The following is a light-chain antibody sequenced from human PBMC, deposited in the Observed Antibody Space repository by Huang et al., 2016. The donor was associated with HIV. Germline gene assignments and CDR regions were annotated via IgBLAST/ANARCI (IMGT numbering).Light chain of an antibody. CDR2: CAY. CDR1: QSILHSSNNQNY. V-gene: IGKV4-1*01. J-gene: IGKJ3*01. Sequence: DIVMTQSPDSLAVSLGERATINCKSSQSILHSSNNQNYLAWYQHKPGQPPKLLIYCAYTRESGVPDRFSGSWSGTDFTLTINSLQAEDVAVYYCQQYYSPPQTFGPVTKVDIK. CDR3: QQYYSPPQT.